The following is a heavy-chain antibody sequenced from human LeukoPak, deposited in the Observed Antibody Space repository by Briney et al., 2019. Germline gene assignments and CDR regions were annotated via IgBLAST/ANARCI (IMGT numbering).Heavy chain of an antibody. CDR2: ISSSSSYI. CDR3: ASSYYFGSGKLNYYGMDV. CDR1: GFTFSSYS. J-gene: IGHJ6*02. D-gene: IGHD3-10*01. V-gene: IGHV3-21*01. Sequence: GGSLRLSCAASGFTFSSYSMNWVRQAPGKGLEWVSSISSSSSYIHYADSVKGRFTISRDNARNSLYLQMNSLRAEDTGVYYCASSYYFGSGKLNYYGMDVWGQGTTVTVSS.